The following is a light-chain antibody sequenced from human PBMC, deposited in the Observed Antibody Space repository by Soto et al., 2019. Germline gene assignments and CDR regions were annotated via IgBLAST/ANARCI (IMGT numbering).Light chain of an antibody. CDR2: EVS. J-gene: IGLJ2*01. V-gene: IGLV2-18*02. Sequence: SVLTQPPSVYGSPGQSVTISCTGTSSDVGSYNRVSWYQQPPGTAPKLMIYEVSNRPSGVPDRFSGSKSGNTASLTISGLQAEDEADYYCSSYTSSSTLVFGGGTKVTVL. CDR1: SSDVGSYNR. CDR3: SSYTSSSTLV.